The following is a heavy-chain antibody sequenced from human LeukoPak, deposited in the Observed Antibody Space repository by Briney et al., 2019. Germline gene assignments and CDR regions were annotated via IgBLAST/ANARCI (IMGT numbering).Heavy chain of an antibody. CDR2: IYSGGST. CDR1: GFTVSSNY. V-gene: IGHV3-66*01. D-gene: IGHD4-17*01. CDR3: ASGGARTTFDY. Sequence: PGGSLRLSCAASGFTVSSNYMSWVRQAPGKGLEWVSVIYSGGSTYYADSGKGRFTISRDNSKNTLYLQMNSLRAEDTAVYYCASGGARTTFDYWGQGTLVTVSS. J-gene: IGHJ4*02.